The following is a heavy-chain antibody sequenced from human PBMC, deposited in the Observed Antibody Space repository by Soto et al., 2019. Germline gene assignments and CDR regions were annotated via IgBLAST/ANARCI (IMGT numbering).Heavy chain of an antibody. CDR1: GGSISSYY. CDR3: ARESSSSQYYYYYMDV. Sequence: SETLSLTCTVSGGSISSYYWSWIRQPPGKGLEWIGYIYCSGSTNYNPSLKSRVTISVDTSKNQFSLKLSSVTAADTAVYYCARESSSSQYYYYYMDVWGKGTTVTVSS. V-gene: IGHV4-59*01. CDR2: IYCSGST. D-gene: IGHD6-6*01. J-gene: IGHJ6*03.